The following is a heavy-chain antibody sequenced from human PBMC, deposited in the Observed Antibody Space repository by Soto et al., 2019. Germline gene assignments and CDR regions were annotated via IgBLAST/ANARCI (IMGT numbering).Heavy chain of an antibody. CDR2: IWYDGSNK. CDR1: GFTFSGYG. CDR3: ARGFPLWFDP. J-gene: IGHJ5*02. V-gene: IGHV3-33*01. Sequence: GGSLRRSCAASGFTFSGYGMHWVRQAPGKGLEWVAVIWYDGSNKYYADSVKGRFTISRDNSKNTLYLQMNSLRAEDTAVYYCARGFPLWFDPWGQGTLVTVSS. D-gene: IGHD3-3*01.